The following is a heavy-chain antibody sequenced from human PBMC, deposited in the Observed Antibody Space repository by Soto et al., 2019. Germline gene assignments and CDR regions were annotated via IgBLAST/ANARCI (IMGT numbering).Heavy chain of an antibody. Sequence: ASVKVSCKASGYTFTSYAMHWVRQAPGQRLEWMGWINAGNGNTKYSQKFQGRVTITRDTSASTAYMELSSLRSEDTAVYYCAPSGYSSGWYGEALAYWGQGTLVTLSS. CDR1: GYTFTSYA. J-gene: IGHJ4*02. CDR3: APSGYSSGWYGEALAY. CDR2: INAGNGNT. D-gene: IGHD6-19*01. V-gene: IGHV1-3*01.